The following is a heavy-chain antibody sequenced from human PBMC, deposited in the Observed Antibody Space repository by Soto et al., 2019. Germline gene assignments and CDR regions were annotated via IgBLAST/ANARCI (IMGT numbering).Heavy chain of an antibody. J-gene: IGHJ4*02. D-gene: IGHD1-7*01. Sequence: EVQLLESGGGLVQPGGSLRLSCAASGFTFSSYAMSWVRQAPGKGLEWVSVISGSGDSTYYADSVKGRFTISRDTSKNTLYLQMKSLRAEDTAVYYCARRNYVGLYFDYWGQGTLVTVSS. V-gene: IGHV3-23*01. CDR2: ISGSGDST. CDR1: GFTFSSYA. CDR3: ARRNYVGLYFDY.